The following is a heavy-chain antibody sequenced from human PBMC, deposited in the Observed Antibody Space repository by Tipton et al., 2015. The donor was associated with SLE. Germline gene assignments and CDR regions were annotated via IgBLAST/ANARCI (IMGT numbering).Heavy chain of an antibody. CDR1: GYTFTSYD. CDR2: ISAYNGNT. CDR3: ATVRENLRGGDFFFDN. Sequence: QSGPEVKKPGASVKVSCKASGYTFTSYDISWVRQAPGQGLEWMGWISAYNGNTNYAQKLQGRVTMTTDTSTSTAYMELRSLRSDDTAVYYCATVRENLRGGDFFFDNWGQGTLVTVSS. D-gene: IGHD2-21*02. J-gene: IGHJ4*02. V-gene: IGHV1-18*01.